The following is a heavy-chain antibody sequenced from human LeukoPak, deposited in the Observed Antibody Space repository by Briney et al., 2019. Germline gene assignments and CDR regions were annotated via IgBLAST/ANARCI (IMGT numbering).Heavy chain of an antibody. J-gene: IGHJ3*02. CDR1: GFRLGSYS. Sequence: PGGSLRLSCGASGFRLGSYSMDWVRQAPGKGQEWVSHINSGSYTIYYADSVKGRFTISRDNAGNSLYLQMSSLRDEDTAVYYCARVLLERPGIDSFDMWGQGTMVTVSS. CDR3: ARVLLERPGIDSFDM. CDR2: INSGSYTI. D-gene: IGHD1-1*01. V-gene: IGHV3-48*02.